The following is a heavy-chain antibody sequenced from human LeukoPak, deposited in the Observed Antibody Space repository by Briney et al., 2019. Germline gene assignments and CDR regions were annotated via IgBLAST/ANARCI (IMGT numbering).Heavy chain of an antibody. Sequence: GRSLRLSCAASGFTFSSHGMHWVRQAPGKGLEWVTFISYDGSNKYYADSVKGRFTISRDNSKNTLFLQMNSLRAEDMAVYYCARQHTAATAFDYWGQGTLVTVSS. CDR2: ISYDGSNK. D-gene: IGHD6-13*01. J-gene: IGHJ4*02. CDR1: GFTFSSHG. V-gene: IGHV3-30*03. CDR3: ARQHTAATAFDY.